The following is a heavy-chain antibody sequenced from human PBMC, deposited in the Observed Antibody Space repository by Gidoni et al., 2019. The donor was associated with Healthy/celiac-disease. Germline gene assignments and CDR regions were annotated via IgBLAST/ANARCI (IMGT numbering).Heavy chain of an antibody. CDR2: ISAYNGNT. CDR1: GYTFTSYG. V-gene: IGHV1-18*01. J-gene: IGHJ6*02. D-gene: IGHD2-15*01. CDR3: ARGPFCSGGSCLRPRRNGMDV. Sequence: QVQLVQSGAEVKKPGASVKVSCKASGYTFTSYGISWVRQAPGQGLEWMGWISAYNGNTNYAQKLQGRVTMTTDTSTSTAYMELRSLRSDDTAVYYCARGPFCSGGSCLRPRRNGMDVWGQGTTVTVSS.